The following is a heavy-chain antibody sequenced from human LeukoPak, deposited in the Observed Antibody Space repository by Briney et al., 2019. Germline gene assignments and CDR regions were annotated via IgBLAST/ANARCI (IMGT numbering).Heavy chain of an antibody. J-gene: IGHJ4*02. CDR2: INAGGSST. D-gene: IGHD1-14*01. V-gene: IGHV3-74*01. CDR1: GFTFSSYW. Sequence: GGSLRLSCAASGFTFSSYWMHWVRPVPGKGLVWVSRINAGGSSTTYADSVKGRFTISRDNAKNTLYLQMDSLRADDTGVYYCGRSNQADDYWGQGTLVTVPS. CDR3: GRSNQADDY.